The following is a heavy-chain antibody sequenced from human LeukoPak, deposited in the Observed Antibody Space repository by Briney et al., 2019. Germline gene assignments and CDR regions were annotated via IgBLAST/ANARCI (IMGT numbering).Heavy chain of an antibody. V-gene: IGHV3-7*01. Sequence: GGSLRLSCAASGFTFSSYRMSWVRQSPGKGLEWVANIKQDGGEKYYADSVKGRFTISRDNAKNSLYLQMNSLRVEDTAVYYCARVDRGYYSSGSYVYWGQGTLVTVSS. D-gene: IGHD3-10*01. CDR1: GFTFSSYR. CDR2: IKQDGGEK. CDR3: ARVDRGYYSSGSYVY. J-gene: IGHJ4*02.